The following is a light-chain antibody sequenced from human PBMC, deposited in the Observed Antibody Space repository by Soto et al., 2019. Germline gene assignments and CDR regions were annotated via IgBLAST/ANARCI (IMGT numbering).Light chain of an antibody. CDR2: SNN. CDR3: ASWDDSLNGLV. V-gene: IGLV1-44*01. J-gene: IGLJ3*02. CDR1: SSNIGSNN. Sequence: QSVLTQPPSASATSGQRVTISCSGSSSNIGSNNVEWYQHLPGTAPKLLIYSNNQGPSGVPDRFSGSKSGTSASLAISGLQSEDEADYYCASWDDSLNGLVIGGGTKLTVL.